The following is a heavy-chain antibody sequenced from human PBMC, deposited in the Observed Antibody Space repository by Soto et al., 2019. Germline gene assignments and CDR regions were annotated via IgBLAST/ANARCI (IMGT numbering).Heavy chain of an antibody. Sequence: GSVKGSCKASGYTVTSYGISSVRQAPGQGLEWMGWISASNGNTNYAQKLQGRVTMTTDTSTSTAYMELRSLRSDDTAVYYCARAKLSYYYYYGMDVWGQGTTVTVSS. CDR2: ISASNGNT. V-gene: IGHV1-18*01. CDR1: GYTVTSYG. CDR3: ARAKLSYYYYYGMDV. J-gene: IGHJ6*02. D-gene: IGHD2-15*01.